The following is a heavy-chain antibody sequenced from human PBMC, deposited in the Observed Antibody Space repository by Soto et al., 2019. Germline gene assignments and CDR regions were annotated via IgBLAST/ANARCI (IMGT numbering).Heavy chain of an antibody. D-gene: IGHD2-15*01. V-gene: IGHV4-59*01. CDR1: GASITTYY. CDR2: ISYSGST. CDR3: ARDLKEYCSDGKCNWFDP. Sequence: SETLSLTCTVSGASITTYYWSWIRQPPGKGLEWIGYISYSGSTDYNPSLKSRVTISFGASKNQISLQVRSATAADAAVYYCARDLKEYCSDGKCNWFDPWGQGTRVTVS. J-gene: IGHJ5*02.